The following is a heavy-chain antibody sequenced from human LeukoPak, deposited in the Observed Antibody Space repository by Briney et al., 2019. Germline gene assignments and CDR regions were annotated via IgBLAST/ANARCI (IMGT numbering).Heavy chain of an antibody. Sequence: GGSLRLSCAASGFTFDEYTMQWVRQAPGKGPEWVSLITGGGTTHYADSVKGRFTISRDNAKNSLYLQMNSLRAEDTAIYYCARSGQHLFDFWGQGTLVTVSS. D-gene: IGHD6-13*01. CDR2: ITGGGTT. V-gene: IGHV3-43*02. CDR1: GFTFDEYT. CDR3: ARSGQHLFDF. J-gene: IGHJ4*02.